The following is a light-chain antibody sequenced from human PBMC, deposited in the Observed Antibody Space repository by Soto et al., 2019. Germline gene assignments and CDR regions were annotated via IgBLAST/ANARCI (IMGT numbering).Light chain of an antibody. CDR1: QTVSSN. Sequence: ETVMTQSPATLSVSPGERATLSCRASQTVSSNLAWYQQKPGQAPRLLIYGASNRATGIPDRFSGSGSGTDFTLTISRLEPEDFAVYYCQQHGSSPITFGQGTRLEIK. CDR3: QQHGSSPIT. V-gene: IGKV3-20*01. J-gene: IGKJ5*01. CDR2: GAS.